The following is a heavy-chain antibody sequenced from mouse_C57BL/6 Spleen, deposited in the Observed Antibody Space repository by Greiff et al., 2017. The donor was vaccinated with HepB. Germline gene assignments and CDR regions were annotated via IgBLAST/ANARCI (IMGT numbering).Heavy chain of an antibody. D-gene: IGHD2-4*01. CDR1: GYTITSYG. CDR2: IYPRSGNT. Sequence: QVQLQQSGAELARPGASVKLSCKASGYTITSYGISWVKQRTGQGLEWIGEIYPRSGNTYYNEKFKGKATLTADKSSSTAYMELRSLTSEDSAVYFCANYDYDVSAYWGQGTLVTVSA. CDR3: ANYDYDVSAY. J-gene: IGHJ3*01. V-gene: IGHV1-81*01.